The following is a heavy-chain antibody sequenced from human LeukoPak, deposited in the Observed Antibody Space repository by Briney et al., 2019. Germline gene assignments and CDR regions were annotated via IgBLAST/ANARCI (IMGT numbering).Heavy chain of an antibody. V-gene: IGHV4-34*01. D-gene: IGHD2-15*01. Sequence: SETLSLTCAVYGGSFSGYYWSWIRQPPGKGLEWIGEINHSGSTNYNPYLKSRVTISVDTSKNQFSLKLSSVTAADTAVYYCARGEVVVAASFDYWGQGTLVTVSS. CDR1: GGSFSGYY. J-gene: IGHJ4*02. CDR2: INHSGST. CDR3: ARGEVVVAASFDY.